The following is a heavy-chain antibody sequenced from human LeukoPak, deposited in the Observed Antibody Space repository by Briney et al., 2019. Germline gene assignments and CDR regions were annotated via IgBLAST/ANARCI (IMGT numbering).Heavy chain of an antibody. CDR2: TSLHNVNT. D-gene: IGHD2-15*01. Sequence: ASVKVSCKASGYTFGDYGIIWVRQAPGQGLEWMGRTSLHNVNTKYAQKFQGRVTMTTETSTSTANMELRSLRPDDTAVYYCARGPLCSAGSCYSGGWFDPWGQGTLVTVSS. J-gene: IGHJ5*02. V-gene: IGHV1-18*01. CDR1: GYTFGDYG. CDR3: ARGPLCSAGSCYSGGWFDP.